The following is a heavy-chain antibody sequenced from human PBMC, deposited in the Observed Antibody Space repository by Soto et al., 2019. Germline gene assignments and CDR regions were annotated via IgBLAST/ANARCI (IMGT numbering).Heavy chain of an antibody. J-gene: IGHJ4*02. D-gene: IGHD2-15*01. CDR3: ARGQVVAAQH. Sequence: PSETLSLTRAVSGGSIRSGGYSWSWIRQPPGKGLEWIGYIYHSGSTYYNPSLKSRVTISVDRSKNQFSLKLSSVTAADTAVYYCARGQVVAAQHWGQGTLVTVSS. V-gene: IGHV4-30-2*01. CDR1: GGSIRSGGYS. CDR2: IYHSGST.